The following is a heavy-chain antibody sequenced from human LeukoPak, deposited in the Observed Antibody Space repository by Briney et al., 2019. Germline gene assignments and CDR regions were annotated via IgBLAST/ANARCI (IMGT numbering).Heavy chain of an antibody. CDR2: IRFDGSNQ. V-gene: IGHV3-30*02. CDR1: GFTFRSYG. D-gene: IGHD5-18*01. CDR3: AKGYGESHFDS. Sequence: PGGSLRLSCSASGFTFRSYGMHWVRQAPGKGLEWAAFIRFDGSNQYYADSVKGRFTISRDNSNNTLSLQMNTLRGDDTAVYFCAKGYGESHFDSWGQGTLVTVSS. J-gene: IGHJ4*02.